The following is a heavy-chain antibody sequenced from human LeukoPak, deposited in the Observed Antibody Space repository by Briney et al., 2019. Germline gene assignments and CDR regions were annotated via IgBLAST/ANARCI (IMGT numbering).Heavy chain of an antibody. J-gene: IGHJ4*02. CDR2: IYYSGST. V-gene: IGHV4-30-4*01. Sequence: PSETLSLTCAVYGGSFSGYYWSWIRQPPGKGLEWIGYIYYSGSTYYNPSLKSRVTISVDTSKNQFSLKLSSVTAADTAVYYCATEVGYYYDSSGYSLWGQGTLVTVSS. D-gene: IGHD3-22*01. CDR3: ATEVGYYYDSSGYSL. CDR1: GGSFSGYY.